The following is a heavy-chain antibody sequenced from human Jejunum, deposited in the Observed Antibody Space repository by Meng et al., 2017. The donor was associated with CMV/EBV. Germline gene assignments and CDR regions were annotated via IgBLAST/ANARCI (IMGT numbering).Heavy chain of an antibody. Sequence: QVQQVQSGAEVKKPGASVKVSCKASGYTFTGYYMHWVRQAPGQGLEWMGWININSGGTNYAQKFQGWITMTRDTSISTAYMELSRLRSDDTAVYYCARGEGYCTNGVCSPGYWGQGSLVTVSS. CDR2: ININSGGT. J-gene: IGHJ4*02. CDR3: ARGEGYCTNGVCSPGY. CDR1: GYTFTGYY. V-gene: IGHV1-2*04. D-gene: IGHD2-8*01.